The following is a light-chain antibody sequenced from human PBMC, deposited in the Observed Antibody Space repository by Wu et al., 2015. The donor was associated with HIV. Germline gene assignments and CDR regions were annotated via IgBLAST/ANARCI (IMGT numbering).Light chain of an antibody. V-gene: IGKV3-11*01. CDR1: QSVSSY. CDR2: DAS. J-gene: IGKJ5*01. CDR3: QHSGNGPLT. Sequence: EIVLTQSPATLSLSPGERATLSCRASQSVSSYLAWYQQKPGQAPRLLIYDASNRATGIPARFSGSGSGTDFTLTISSLEPEDFAVYYCQHSGNGPLTFGQGTRLDIK.